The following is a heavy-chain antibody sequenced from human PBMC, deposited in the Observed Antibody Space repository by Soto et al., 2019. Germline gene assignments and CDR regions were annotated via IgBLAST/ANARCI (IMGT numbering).Heavy chain of an antibody. CDR3: ASPVERGYWNYLES. CDR1: GYSFTSYW. D-gene: IGHD2-8*02. Sequence: PGASLKLSCKGSGYSFTSYWIGWVRQMPGKGLEWMGIIYPGGSDTRYSPSFQGQVTISADKSISTAYLQWSSLKASDTAMYYCASPVERGYWNYLESWGQGTLVTVSS. V-gene: IGHV5-51*01. J-gene: IGHJ4*02. CDR2: IYPGGSDT.